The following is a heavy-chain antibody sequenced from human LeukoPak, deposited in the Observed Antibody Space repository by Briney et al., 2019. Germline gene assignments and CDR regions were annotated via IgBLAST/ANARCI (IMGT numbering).Heavy chain of an antibody. D-gene: IGHD6-19*01. V-gene: IGHV3-21*01. CDR2: ISSSSSYI. J-gene: IGHJ6*02. CDR1: GFTFSSYS. CDR3: ARPRKYSSGWYSYYYYGMDV. Sequence: PGGSLRLSCAASGFTFSSYSMNWVRQAPGKGLEWVSSISSSSSYIYCADSVKGRFTISRDNAKNSLYLQMNSLRAEDTAVYYCARPRKYSSGWYSYYYYGMDVWGQGTTVTVSS.